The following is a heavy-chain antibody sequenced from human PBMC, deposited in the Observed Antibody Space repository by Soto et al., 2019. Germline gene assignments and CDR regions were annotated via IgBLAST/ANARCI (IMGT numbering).Heavy chain of an antibody. V-gene: IGHV3-73*01. CDR2: IRSKANSYAT. CDR3: TRLVSGSPTYYYYGKDV. J-gene: IGHJ6*02. D-gene: IGHD1-26*01. CDR1: GFTFSGSA. Sequence: PGGSLRLSCAASGFTFSGSAMHWVRQASGKGLDWVGRIRSKANSYATAYAASVKGRFTISRDDSKNTAYLQMNSLKTEDTAVYYCTRLVSGSPTYYYYGKDVWGQGTTVTVSS.